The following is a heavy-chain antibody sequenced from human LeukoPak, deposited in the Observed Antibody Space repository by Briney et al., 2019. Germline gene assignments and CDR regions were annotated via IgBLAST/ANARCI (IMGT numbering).Heavy chain of an antibody. V-gene: IGHV4-39*01. CDR3: ARHVYSGYDVDWFDP. CDR1: GGSISSSSYY. J-gene: IGHJ5*02. Sequence: SETLSLTCTVSGGSISSSSYYWGWIRQPPGKGLEWIGSIYYSGSTYYNPSLKSRVTISVDTSKNQFSLKLSSVTAADTAVYYCARHVYSGYDVDWFDPWGQGTLVTVSS. CDR2: IYYSGST. D-gene: IGHD5-12*01.